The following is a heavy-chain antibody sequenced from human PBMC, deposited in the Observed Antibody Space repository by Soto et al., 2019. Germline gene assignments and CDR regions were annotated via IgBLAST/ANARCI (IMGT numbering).Heavy chain of an antibody. CDR2: VHSSGGT. CDR1: HGSITSADYF. CDR3: ASVVVGATRQTGSDH. J-gene: IGHJ4*02. Sequence: NPSETLSLTCTVSHGSITSADYFWAWIRQPPGKGLEFIGSVHSSGGTYYSPSLKSRASISIDKSKNQFSLKLTSVNAGDTAVYFCASVVVGATRQTGSDHWGQGTLVTVSS. D-gene: IGHD2-15*01. V-gene: IGHV4-39*01.